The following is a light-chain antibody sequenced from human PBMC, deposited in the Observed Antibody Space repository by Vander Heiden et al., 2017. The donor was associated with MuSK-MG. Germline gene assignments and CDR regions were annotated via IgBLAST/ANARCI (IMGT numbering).Light chain of an antibody. CDR1: QSISSY. V-gene: IGKV1-39*01. J-gene: IGKJ4*01. CDR2: AAS. CDR3: QQSDSTPQLT. Sequence: DIQMTQSPSSLSASVGDRVTITCRASQSISSYLNWYQQKPGKAPKLLIYAASSLQSGVPSRFSGSGSGTDFTLTISSRQPEDFAPYYCQQSDSTPQLTFGGGTKVEIK.